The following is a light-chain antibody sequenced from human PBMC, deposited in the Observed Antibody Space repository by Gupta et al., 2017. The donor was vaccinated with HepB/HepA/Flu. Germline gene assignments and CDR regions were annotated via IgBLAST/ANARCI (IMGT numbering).Light chain of an antibody. J-gene: IGLJ1*01. CDR3: PLYYGGAYV. V-gene: IGLV7-43*01. CDR1: TGPVNSGYF. CDR2: KTN. Sequence: VVTQEPSLTVSPGGPDTLTCASSTGPVNSGYFPNWFQQKPGQAPRALIYKTNNTHTWTPARFSGSVLGGTAVRTLAGVKSEDEDEYYCPLYYGGAYVFGTGTKVTVL.